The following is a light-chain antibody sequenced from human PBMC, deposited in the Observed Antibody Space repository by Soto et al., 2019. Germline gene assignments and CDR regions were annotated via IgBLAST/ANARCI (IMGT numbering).Light chain of an antibody. V-gene: IGKV1-5*01. CDR1: QSISNW. J-gene: IGKJ2*01. Sequence: DIKMTQSPSTLSASVGDRVTITCRASQSISNWLAWYQQNPGKAPKLLIYDASSLQSGVPSRFSGSGSGTEFTLTISSLQHDDYATYYCQQYESYSAFTFGQGTKLEIK. CDR3: QQYESYSAFT. CDR2: DAS.